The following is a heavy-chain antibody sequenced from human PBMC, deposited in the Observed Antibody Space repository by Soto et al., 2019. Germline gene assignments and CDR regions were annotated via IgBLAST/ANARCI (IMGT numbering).Heavy chain of an antibody. Sequence: TGGSLRLSCTASGFTFSNYAMHWVRQAPGKGLEWVAVMSYDGVSKNYADSVKGRFAISRDNSKNTLYLQMNSLRAEDTAVYYCARDRIVGATHYYYAMDVWGQGTTVTVSS. CDR1: GFTFSNYA. D-gene: IGHD1-26*01. J-gene: IGHJ6*02. CDR3: ARDRIVGATHYYYAMDV. CDR2: MSYDGVSK. V-gene: IGHV3-30*09.